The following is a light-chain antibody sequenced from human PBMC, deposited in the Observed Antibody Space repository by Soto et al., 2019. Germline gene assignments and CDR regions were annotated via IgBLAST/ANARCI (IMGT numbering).Light chain of an antibody. CDR3: SSYAGNNIHYV. Sequence: HSALTQPPSASGSAGQSVTISCTGTSTDVGGYNYVSWYQQHPGKAPKLMIYEVSKRPSGVPDRFSGSKSGNTASLTVSGLQAEDEADYYCSSYAGNNIHYVFGTGTKLTVL. CDR1: STDVGGYNY. J-gene: IGLJ1*01. CDR2: EVS. V-gene: IGLV2-8*01.